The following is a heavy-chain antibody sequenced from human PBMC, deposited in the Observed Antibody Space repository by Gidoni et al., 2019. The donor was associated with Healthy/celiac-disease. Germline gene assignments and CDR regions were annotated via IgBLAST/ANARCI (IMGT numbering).Heavy chain of an antibody. D-gene: IGHD2-15*01. J-gene: IGHJ3*02. V-gene: IGHV1-2*02. CDR2: INPNSGGT. CDR3: AREGYCSGGSWYSSFDI. CDR1: GYTFNGYY. Sequence: QVQLVQSGAEVKKPGASVKVSCKASGYTFNGYYTHWVRQAPGQGLEWMGWINPNSGGTNYAQKFQGRVTMTRDTSISTAYMELSRLTSDDTAVYYCAREGYCSGGSWYSSFDIWGQGTMVTVSS.